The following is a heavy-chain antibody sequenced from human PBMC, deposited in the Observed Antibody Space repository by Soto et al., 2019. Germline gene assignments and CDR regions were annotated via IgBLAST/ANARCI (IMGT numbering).Heavy chain of an antibody. Sequence: ASVKVSCKASGYTFTSYGINWVRQAPGHGLEWMAWISVYNGNTKYSQNLQGRVTMTTDTSTSTTYMELRSLRFDDTAVYYCARDSPVYSAAAGTSFDSWGQGTLVTVSS. CDR1: GYTFTSYG. CDR2: ISVYNGNT. D-gene: IGHD6-13*01. J-gene: IGHJ4*02. V-gene: IGHV1-18*01. CDR3: ARDSPVYSAAAGTSFDS.